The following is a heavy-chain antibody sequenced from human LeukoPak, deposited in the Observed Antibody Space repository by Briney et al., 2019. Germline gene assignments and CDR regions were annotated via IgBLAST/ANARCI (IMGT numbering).Heavy chain of an antibody. D-gene: IGHD5-12*01. CDR2: IGDSGATT. CDR1: GFTLSSYA. CDR3: ARDLATLGMDV. Sequence: GGSLRLSCAASGFTLSSYAMTWVRQAPGKGLEWVSDIGDSGATTYYADSVKGRFTISRDNSKNTVYLQMNSLRAEDTAVYYCARDLATLGMDVWGKGTTVTVSS. V-gene: IGHV3-23*01. J-gene: IGHJ6*04.